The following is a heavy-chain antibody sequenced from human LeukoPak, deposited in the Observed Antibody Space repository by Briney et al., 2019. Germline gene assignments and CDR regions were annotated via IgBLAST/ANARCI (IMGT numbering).Heavy chain of an antibody. CDR2: INSDGSST. J-gene: IGHJ4*02. Sequence: GGSLRLSCAASGFTFSSYWMHWVRQAPGKGLVWISRINSDGSSTSYADSVKGRFTISRDNAKNTLYLQMNSLRAEDTAVYYCARGGRYSYGSLDYWGQGTLVTVSS. D-gene: IGHD5-18*01. CDR1: GFTFSSYW. CDR3: ARGGRYSYGSLDY. V-gene: IGHV3-74*01.